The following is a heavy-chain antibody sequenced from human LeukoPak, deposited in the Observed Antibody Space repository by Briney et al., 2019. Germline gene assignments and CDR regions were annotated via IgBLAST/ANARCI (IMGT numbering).Heavy chain of an antibody. CDR1: GGSISSYY. CDR3: ARDLGTYCGGDCYAYWYFDL. Sequence: PSETLSLTCTVSGGSISSYYWSWIRRPPGKGLEWIGYIYYSGSTNYNPSLKSRVTISVDTSKNQFSLKLSSVTAADTAVYYCARDLGTYCGGDCYAYWYFDLRGRGTLVTVSS. V-gene: IGHV4-59*01. CDR2: IYYSGST. D-gene: IGHD2-21*02. J-gene: IGHJ2*01.